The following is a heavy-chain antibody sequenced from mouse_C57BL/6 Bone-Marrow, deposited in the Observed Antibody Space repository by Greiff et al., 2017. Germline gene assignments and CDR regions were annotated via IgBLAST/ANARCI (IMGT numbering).Heavy chain of an antibody. Sequence: DVKLQESGAELVRPGASVKLSCTASGFTIQDDYMHWVKQRPEQGLEWIGWIDPENGATEYASKFHGKATITADTSSNTAYLQLSSLTSEDTAVYYCTTSLLGVDDWGQGTAVTVSS. CDR1: GFTIQDDY. J-gene: IGHJ4*01. CDR3: TTSLLGVDD. D-gene: IGHD3-3*01. CDR2: IDPENGAT. V-gene: IGHV14-4*01.